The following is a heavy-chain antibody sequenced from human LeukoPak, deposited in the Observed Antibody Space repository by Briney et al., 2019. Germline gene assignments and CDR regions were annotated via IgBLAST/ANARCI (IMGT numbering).Heavy chain of an antibody. Sequence: GGSLRLSCAASGFTFSSYSMNWVRQAPGKGLEWVSYISSSSSSKKYADSVKGRFTISRDNAKNSLYLQMNSLRAEDTAVYYCVRLRGIPKTAFDIWGQGTMVTVSS. D-gene: IGHD2-2*01. CDR1: GFTFSSYS. J-gene: IGHJ3*02. CDR2: ISSSSSSK. CDR3: VRLRGIPKTAFDI. V-gene: IGHV3-48*01.